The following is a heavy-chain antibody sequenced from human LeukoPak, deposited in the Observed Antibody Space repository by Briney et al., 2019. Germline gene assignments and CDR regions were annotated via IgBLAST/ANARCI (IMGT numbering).Heavy chain of an antibody. CDR1: GLSLSSHW. CDR2: INQDGSER. Sequence: PGGSLRLSCAASGLSLSSHWMTWVRQASGKGLEWVASINQDGSERYYVDSVKGRFTISRDNAKNSVYLQMNSLRAEDTAVYYCAINLDYWGQGTLVTVSS. V-gene: IGHV3-7*01. CDR3: AINLDY. J-gene: IGHJ4*02.